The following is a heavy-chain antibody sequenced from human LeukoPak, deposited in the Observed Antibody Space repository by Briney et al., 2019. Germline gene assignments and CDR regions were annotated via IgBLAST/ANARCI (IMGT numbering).Heavy chain of an antibody. Sequence: ASVKVSCKVSGYTLTELSMHWVRQAPGKGLEWMGGFDPEDGETIYAQKFQGRVTMTEDTSTDTAYMELSSLRSEDTAVYYCATAVIAAAGFANWFDPWGRGTLVTVSS. J-gene: IGHJ5*02. CDR3: ATAVIAAAGFANWFDP. CDR1: GYTLTELS. D-gene: IGHD6-13*01. V-gene: IGHV1-24*01. CDR2: FDPEDGET.